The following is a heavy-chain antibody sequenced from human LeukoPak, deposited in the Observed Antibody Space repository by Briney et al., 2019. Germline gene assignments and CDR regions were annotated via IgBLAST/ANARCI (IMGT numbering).Heavy chain of an antibody. Sequence: ASVKVSCKASGYTFTGYYMHWVRQAPGQGLEWMGWINPNSGGTNYAQKFQGRVTMTRDTSISTAYMELSRLRSDDTAVYYCARDTYDSSGYYYVFDFDYWGQGTLVTVSS. CDR3: ARDTYDSSGYYYVFDFDY. D-gene: IGHD3-22*01. V-gene: IGHV1-2*02. CDR2: INPNSGGT. J-gene: IGHJ4*02. CDR1: GYTFTGYY.